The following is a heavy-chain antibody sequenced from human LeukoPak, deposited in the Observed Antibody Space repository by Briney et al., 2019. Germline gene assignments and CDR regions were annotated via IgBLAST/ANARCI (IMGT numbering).Heavy chain of an antibody. CDR2: IWYDGSNK. V-gene: IGHV3-33*01. CDR3: GHHEP. J-gene: IGHJ5*02. Sequence: SGGSLRLSCAASGFIFSNYGMHWVRQAPGKGLEWVAIIWYDGSNKYYADSVRGRFTISRDNSKNTLYLQMNSLRAEDTAVYYCGHHEPWGQGTLVTVSS. CDR1: GFIFSNYG.